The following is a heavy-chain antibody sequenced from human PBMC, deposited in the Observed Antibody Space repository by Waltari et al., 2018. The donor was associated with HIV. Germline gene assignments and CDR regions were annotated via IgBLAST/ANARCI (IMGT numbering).Heavy chain of an antibody. J-gene: IGHJ4*02. Sequence: EVQLVESGGGLVKPGGSLRLSCAASGFTFSNAWMSWVRQAPGKGLEWVVRIKSKTDGGTTDYAAPVKGRFTISRDDSKNTLYLQMNSLKTEDTAVYYCTTDPRGGEDYWGQGTLVTVSS. CDR1: GFTFSNAW. CDR3: TTDPRGGEDY. D-gene: IGHD2-21*01. CDR2: IKSKTDGGTT. V-gene: IGHV3-15*01.